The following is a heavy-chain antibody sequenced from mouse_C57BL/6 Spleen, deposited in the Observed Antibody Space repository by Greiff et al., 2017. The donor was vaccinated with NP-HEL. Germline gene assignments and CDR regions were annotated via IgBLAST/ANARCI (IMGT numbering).Heavy chain of an antibody. V-gene: IGHV1-50*01. CDR2: IDPSDSYT. Sequence: QVQLQQPGAELVKPGASVKLSCKASGYTFTSYWMQWVKQRPGQGLEWIGEIDPSDSYTNYNQKFKGKATLTVDTSSSTAYMQLSSLTSEDAAVYYCARRDSRLRQEMDYWGQGTSVTVSS. D-gene: IGHD2-2*01. CDR1: GYTFTSYW. CDR3: ARRDSRLRQEMDY. J-gene: IGHJ4*01.